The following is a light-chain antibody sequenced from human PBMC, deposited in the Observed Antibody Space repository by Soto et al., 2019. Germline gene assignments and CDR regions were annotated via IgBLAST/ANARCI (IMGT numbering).Light chain of an antibody. CDR1: QSVTGNS. Sequence: EIVLTQFPGTLSLSPGERATLSCRASQSVTGNSLAWYQQKPGQAPRLLIYDASSRATGIPDRFSGGGSGTDFTLTISRLEPEDFAVYYCQQFSSYPLTCGGGTKVDIK. V-gene: IGKV3-20*01. CDR2: DAS. J-gene: IGKJ4*01. CDR3: QQFSSYPLT.